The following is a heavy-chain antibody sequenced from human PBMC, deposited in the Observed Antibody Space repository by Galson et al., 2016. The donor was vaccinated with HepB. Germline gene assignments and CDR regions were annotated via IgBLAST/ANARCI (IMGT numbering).Heavy chain of an antibody. Sequence: SLRLSCAASGFTFSSYGMHWVRQAPGQGLEWVAVISYDGSYQYYADSVKGRFTISRDNSMDTLYLQMNSLRAEDTAVYYCARDDDYVWGTYRYTRTVPQYYFDYWGQGTLVTVSS. CDR3: ARDDDYVWGTYRYTRTVPQYYFDY. D-gene: IGHD3-16*02. CDR1: GFTFSSYG. CDR2: ISYDGSYQ. J-gene: IGHJ4*02. V-gene: IGHV3-30*03.